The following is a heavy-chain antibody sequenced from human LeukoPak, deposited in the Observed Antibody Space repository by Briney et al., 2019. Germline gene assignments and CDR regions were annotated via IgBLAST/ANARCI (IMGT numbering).Heavy chain of an antibody. CDR2: INPNSGGT. CDR1: GYTFTFYY. V-gene: IGHV1-2*02. D-gene: IGHD2-15*01. Sequence: ASVRVSCKASGYTFTFYYMHWVRQAPGQGLEWMGWINPNSGGTNYAQKFQGRVTMTRDTSISTAYMELSRLRSDDTAVYYCARDGRSGGYCSGGSCPKTNDYWGQGTLVTVSS. CDR3: ARDGRSGGYCSGGSCPKTNDY. J-gene: IGHJ4*02.